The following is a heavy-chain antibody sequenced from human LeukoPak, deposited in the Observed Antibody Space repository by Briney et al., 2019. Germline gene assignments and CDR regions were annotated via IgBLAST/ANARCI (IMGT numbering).Heavy chain of an antibody. CDR1: GFTFSSYA. J-gene: IGHJ4*02. CDR3: ARAISYSQDF. Sequence: PGGSLRLSCAASGFTFSSYAMSWVRQAPGKGLAWVSIISNSGDNADYADSVKGRFTISRDKSKNTLSLQMNSLRVEDTSVYYCARAISYSQDFWGQGTLVTVSS. CDR2: ISNSGDNA. V-gene: IGHV3-23*01. D-gene: IGHD1-26*01.